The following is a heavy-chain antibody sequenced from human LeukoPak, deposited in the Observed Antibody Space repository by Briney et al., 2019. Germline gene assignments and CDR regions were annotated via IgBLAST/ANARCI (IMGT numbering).Heavy chain of an antibody. V-gene: IGHV3-23*01. CDR2: ISGSGGST. J-gene: IGHJ3*02. Sequence: GGSLRLSCAASGFTFSSYSMNWVRQAPGKGLEWVSAISGSGGSTYYADSVKGRFTISRDNSKNTLYLQMNSLRAEDTAVYYCAKVIYSSGWHRINAFDIWGQGTMVTVSS. CDR3: AKVIYSSGWHRINAFDI. CDR1: GFTFSSYS. D-gene: IGHD6-19*01.